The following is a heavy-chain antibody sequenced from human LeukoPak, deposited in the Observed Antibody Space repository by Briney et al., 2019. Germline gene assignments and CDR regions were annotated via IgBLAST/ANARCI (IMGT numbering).Heavy chain of an antibody. D-gene: IGHD2-2*01. V-gene: IGHV3-23*01. CDR2: ISGSSGRT. CDR3: AKREYCSSTSCSHYFDY. CDR1: GFTFSSYA. Sequence: PGGSLRLSCAASGFTFSSYAMSWVRQAPGKGLEWVSAISGSSGRTYYADSVKGRFTISRDISKNTLYLQMNSLRAEDTAIYYCAKREYCSSTSCSHYFDYWGQGTLVTVSS. J-gene: IGHJ4*02.